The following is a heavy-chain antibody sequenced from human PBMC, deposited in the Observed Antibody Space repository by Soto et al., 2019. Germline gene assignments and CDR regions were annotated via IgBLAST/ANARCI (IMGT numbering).Heavy chain of an antibody. Sequence: QVQLVQSGAEVKKPGSSVKVSCKASGGTFSSYAISWVRQAPGQGLEWMGGIIPIFGTANYAQKFQGRVTITADESTSTDYMELSSLRSEDTAVYYCASGGYSDSSGYYFDAFDIWGQGTMVPVSS. CDR2: IIPIFGTA. D-gene: IGHD3-22*01. CDR1: GGTFSSYA. CDR3: ASGGYSDSSGYYFDAFDI. V-gene: IGHV1-69*01. J-gene: IGHJ3*02.